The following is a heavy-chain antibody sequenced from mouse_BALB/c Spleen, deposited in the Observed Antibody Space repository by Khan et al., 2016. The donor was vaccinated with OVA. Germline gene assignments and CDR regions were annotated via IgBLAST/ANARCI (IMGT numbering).Heavy chain of an antibody. CDR1: GLSLTTYG. Sequence: QVQLKQSGPGLVQPSQSLSITCTVSGLSLTTYGIHWVRQSPGKGLEWLGLIWSGGNTDYNAAFISRLSISKANSKSQVFFKMNSLQADDTAIYYCARNSYMYDFTYWGQGTLVTVSA. D-gene: IGHD2-14*01. CDR3: ARNSYMYDFTY. J-gene: IGHJ3*01. CDR2: IWSGGNT. V-gene: IGHV2-4-1*01.